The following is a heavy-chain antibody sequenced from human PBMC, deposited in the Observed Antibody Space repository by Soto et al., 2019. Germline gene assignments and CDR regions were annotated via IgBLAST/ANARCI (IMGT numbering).Heavy chain of an antibody. CDR2: IYYSGST. CDR1: GGSISSSSYY. CDR3: ARHGGDGDGYNPYRYGMDV. V-gene: IGHV4-39*01. D-gene: IGHD5-12*01. J-gene: IGHJ6*02. Sequence: SSETLSLTCTVSGGSISSSSYYWGWIRQPPGKGLEWIGSIYYSGSTYYNPSLKSRVTISVDTSKNQFSLKLSSVTAADTAVYYCARHGGDGDGYNPYRYGMDVWGQGTTVTVSS.